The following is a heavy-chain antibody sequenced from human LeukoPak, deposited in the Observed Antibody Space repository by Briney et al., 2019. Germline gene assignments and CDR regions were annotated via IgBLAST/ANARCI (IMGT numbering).Heavy chain of an antibody. CDR2: ISGSGGST. CDR1: GFTFSSYA. D-gene: IGHD3-10*01. CDR3: AKVSVHYYGSGSYFDY. J-gene: IGHJ4*02. V-gene: IGHV3-23*01. Sequence: PGGSLRLSCAASGFTFSSYAMSWVRQAPGKGLEWVSAISGSGGSTYYADSVKGWFTISRDNSKNTLYLQMNSLRAEDTAVYYCAKVSVHYYGSGSYFDYWGQGTLVTVSS.